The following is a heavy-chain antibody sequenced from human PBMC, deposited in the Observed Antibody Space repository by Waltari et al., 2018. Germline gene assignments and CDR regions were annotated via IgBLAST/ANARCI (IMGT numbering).Heavy chain of an antibody. J-gene: IGHJ4*02. D-gene: IGHD7-27*01. V-gene: IGHV3-23*01. Sequence: EVHLLESGGGLVQPGGSLRLSCAASAFTFSTYARGWVRQTPGKGLEWVSGISDSGLSTYYADSVEGRFTISRDNSKNTVYMQMNSLRAEDTAVYYCAKDRGGLLTLNHLDYWGQGTLVTVSS. CDR1: AFTFSTYA. CDR2: ISDSGLST. CDR3: AKDRGGLLTLNHLDY.